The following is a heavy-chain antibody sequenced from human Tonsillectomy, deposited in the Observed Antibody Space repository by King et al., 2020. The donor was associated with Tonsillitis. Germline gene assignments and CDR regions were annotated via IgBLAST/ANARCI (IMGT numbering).Heavy chain of an antibody. CDR3: ARPYYYDSSGYYKTPDAFDI. CDR2: ISYDGSNK. Sequence: VQLVESGGGVVQPGRSLRLSCAASGFTFSSYGMHWVRQAPGKGLEWVAVISYDGSNKYYADSVKGRFTISRDNSKNTLYLQMNSLRAEDTAVYYCARPYYYDSSGYYKTPDAFDIWGKGTMVTVSS. J-gene: IGHJ3*02. CDR1: GFTFSSYG. D-gene: IGHD3-22*01. V-gene: IGHV3-30*03.